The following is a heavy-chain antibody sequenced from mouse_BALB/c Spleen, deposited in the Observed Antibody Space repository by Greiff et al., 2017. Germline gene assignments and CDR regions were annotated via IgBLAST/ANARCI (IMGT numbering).Heavy chain of an antibody. J-gene: IGHJ1*01. CDR3: ARQGNYRYWYFDV. D-gene: IGHD2-1*01. CDR1: GFTFSSYT. Sequence: DVMLVESGGGLVQPGGSLKLSCAASGFTFSSYTMSWVRQTPENRLEWVAYISNGGGSTYYPDTVKGRFTISRDNAKNTLYLQMSSLKSEDTAMYYCARQGNYRYWYFDVWGAGTTVTFSS. CDR2: ISNGGGST. V-gene: IGHV5-12-2*01.